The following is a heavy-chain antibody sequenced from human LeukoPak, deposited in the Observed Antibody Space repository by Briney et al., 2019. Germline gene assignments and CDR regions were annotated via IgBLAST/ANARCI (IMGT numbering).Heavy chain of an antibody. V-gene: IGHV5-51*01. CDR1: GYHFSLYF. J-gene: IGHJ1*01. CDR2: IYPGDSHT. Sequence: GESMRFSCEASGYHFSLYFIAWVRQVPGKGLEWMGVIYPGDSHTIYSPSFHGQFTITADKSINTAYLQWSSLKTSDTAMYYCARLSAGSWATTEHFPHWGRGTLVTVSS. CDR3: ARLSAGSWATTEHFPH. D-gene: IGHD1-1*01.